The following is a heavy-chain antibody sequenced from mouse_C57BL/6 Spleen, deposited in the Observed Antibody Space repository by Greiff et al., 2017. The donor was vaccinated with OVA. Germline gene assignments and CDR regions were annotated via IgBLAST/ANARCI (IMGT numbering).Heavy chain of an antibody. V-gene: IGHV1-52*01. J-gene: IGHJ2*01. Sequence: VQLQQPGAELVRPGSSVKLSCKASGYTFTSYWMHWVKQRPIQGLEWIGNIDPSDSETHYNQKFKDKATLTVDKSSSTAYMQLSSLTSEDSAVYYCARRGLYYDYFDYWGQGTTLTVSS. D-gene: IGHD2-4*01. CDR1: GYTFTSYW. CDR3: ARRGLYYDYFDY. CDR2: IDPSDSET.